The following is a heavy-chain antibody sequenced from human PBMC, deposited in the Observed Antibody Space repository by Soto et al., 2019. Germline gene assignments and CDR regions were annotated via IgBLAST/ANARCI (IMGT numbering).Heavy chain of an antibody. V-gene: IGHV1-69*02. CDR2: MIYILGIT. CDR1: GGSSSRHT. CDR3: ARHINEGYADSGDGRRNH. Sequence: QVQLVQSGAEVKKPESSVKVSCKASGGSSSRHTSNWVRQAPGQGLEWIGSMIYILGITNYAQKFQGRVTITADKSTSTAYMELSGLRSDDTAVYYCARHINEGYADSGDGRRNHWGQGSLVTVSS. J-gene: IGHJ5*02. D-gene: IGHD4-17*01.